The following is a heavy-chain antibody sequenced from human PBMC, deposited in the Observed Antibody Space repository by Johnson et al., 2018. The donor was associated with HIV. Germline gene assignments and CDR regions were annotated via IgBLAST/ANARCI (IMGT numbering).Heavy chain of an antibody. V-gene: IGHV3-9*01. J-gene: IGHJ3*02. D-gene: IGHD3-22*01. CDR3: AKDIITMIVPSGDAFDI. CDR2: ISWNSGSI. Sequence: VQLVESGGGLVQPGRSLRLSCAASGFTFDDYAMHWVQQAPGKGLEWVSGISWNSGSIGYADSVKGRFTISRDNAKNSLYLQMNSLRAEDTALYYCAKDIITMIVPSGDAFDIWGQGTMVTVSS. CDR1: GFTFDDYA.